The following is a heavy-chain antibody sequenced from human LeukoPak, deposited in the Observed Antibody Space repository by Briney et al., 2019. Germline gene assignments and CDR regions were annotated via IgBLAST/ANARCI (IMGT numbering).Heavy chain of an antibody. CDR1: GFTFSSYE. V-gene: IGHV3-48*03. CDR3: ARDLSYCTITSRSYYSYGMYV. J-gene: IGHJ6*02. Sequence: PGGSLTLSCSASGFTFSSYEMNWVRQAPGTGLELVSYSSSCCGTRNYADSVKGRFTTSRDNAKNSLYLQMNSLRAEDTAVYYCARDLSYCTITSRSYYSYGMYVWGQGTTVTVSS. D-gene: IGHD2-2*01. CDR2: SSSCCGTR.